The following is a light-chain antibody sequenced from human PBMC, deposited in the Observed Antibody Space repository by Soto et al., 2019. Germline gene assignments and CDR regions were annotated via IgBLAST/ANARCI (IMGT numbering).Light chain of an antibody. J-gene: IGLJ3*02. Sequence: QPVLTQPPSASAPPGQRVTISCSGSSSNIGNNYLYWYQHLPGTAPKLLIYSNNQRPSGVPDRFSGSKSGTAASLAIRGLRSEDEADYYCASWDDSLSGPVFGGGTQLTVL. V-gene: IGLV1-47*02. CDR2: SNN. CDR1: SSNIGNNY. CDR3: ASWDDSLSGPV.